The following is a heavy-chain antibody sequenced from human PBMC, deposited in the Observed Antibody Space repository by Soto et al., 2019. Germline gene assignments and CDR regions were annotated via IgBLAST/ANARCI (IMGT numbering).Heavy chain of an antibody. D-gene: IGHD6-6*01. CDR2: INYSGST. J-gene: IGHJ4*02. CDR1: GGSFSGYY. CDR3: ARSSIEPRVFMYPFDS. Sequence: SETLSLTCAVYGGSFSGYYWSWIRQPPGKGLEWIGEINYSGSTNYNPSLKSRVTISVDTSKNQFSLKLSSVTAADTAVYYCARSSIEPRVFMYPFDSWGQGTLVTVSS. V-gene: IGHV4-34*01.